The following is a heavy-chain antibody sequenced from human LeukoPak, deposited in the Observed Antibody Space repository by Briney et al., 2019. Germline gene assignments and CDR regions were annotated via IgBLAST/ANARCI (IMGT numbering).Heavy chain of an antibody. V-gene: IGHV5-10-1*01. CDR1: GYNFSGYW. D-gene: IGHD1-26*01. CDR2: IDPSDSYT. Sequence: GESLKISCEGSGYNFSGYWMSWARQMPGKGLEWMGRIDPSDSYTNYSPSFQGHVTISTDTSIGTAYLQWCSLKASDTAKYYCARLVGGTVDYWGQGTLVTVSS. CDR3: ARLVGGTVDY. J-gene: IGHJ4*02.